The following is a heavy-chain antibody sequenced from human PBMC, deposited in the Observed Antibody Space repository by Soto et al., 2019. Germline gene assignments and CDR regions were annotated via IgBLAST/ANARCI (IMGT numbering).Heavy chain of an antibody. J-gene: IGHJ4*02. D-gene: IGHD6-25*01. Sequence: EVLLVESGGGLVQPGGSLRLSCAASGFTFSNYWMHWVRQAPGKGLVWVSRVDPGATRTDYADSVEGRFTVSRDDAENTLHLQMDSLTAEDTGVYYCGRGGQGSADYWGQGTLVTVSS. CDR3: GRGGQGSADY. CDR1: GFTFSNYW. V-gene: IGHV3-74*01. CDR2: VDPGATRT.